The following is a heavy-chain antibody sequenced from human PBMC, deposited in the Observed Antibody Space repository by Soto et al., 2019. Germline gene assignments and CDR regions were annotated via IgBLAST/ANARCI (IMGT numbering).Heavy chain of an antibody. Sequence: PSETLSLTCTVSGGSISSGGYYWSWIRQHPGKGLEWIGYIYYSGSTYYKPSLKSRVTISVDTSKNQFSLKLSSVTAADTAVYYCARYSGTYALEDSSGYYPSRYYGMDVWGQGTTVTVSS. V-gene: IGHV4-31*03. CDR1: GGSISSGGYY. CDR3: ARYSGTYALEDSSGYYPSRYYGMDV. CDR2: IYYSGST. J-gene: IGHJ6*02. D-gene: IGHD3-22*01.